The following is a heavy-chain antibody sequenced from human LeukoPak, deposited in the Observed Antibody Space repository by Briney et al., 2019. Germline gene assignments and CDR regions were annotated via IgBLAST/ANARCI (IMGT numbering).Heavy chain of an antibody. Sequence: PSETLSLTCAVYGGSFSGYYRSWIRQPPGKVLEWVSSIRPSGDNTYYGDSVKGRFTISRDNSKNTVYLQMNNMRVDDTAVYYCARVAGWHWFDPWGQGTLVTVSS. CDR2: IRPSGDNT. D-gene: IGHD6-19*01. CDR3: ARVAGWHWFDP. V-gene: IGHV3-23*01. CDR1: GGSFSGYY. J-gene: IGHJ5*02.